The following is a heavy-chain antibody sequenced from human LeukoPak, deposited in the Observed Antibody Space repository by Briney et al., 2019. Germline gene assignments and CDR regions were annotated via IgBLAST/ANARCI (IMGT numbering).Heavy chain of an antibody. CDR2: INWNGGST. D-gene: IGHD6-13*01. V-gene: IGHV3-20*01. J-gene: IGHJ3*02. CDR1: GFTFGDYA. CDR3: ARGSSSSWTSDAFDI. Sequence: GRSLRLSCTASGFTFGDYAMSWFRQAPGKGLEWVSGINWNGGSTGYADSVKGRFTISRDNAKNSLYLQMNSLRAEDTALYHCARGSSSSWTSDAFDIWGQGTMVTVSS.